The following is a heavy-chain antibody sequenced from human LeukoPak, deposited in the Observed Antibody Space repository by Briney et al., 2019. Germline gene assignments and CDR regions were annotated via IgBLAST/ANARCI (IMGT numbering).Heavy chain of an antibody. V-gene: IGHV3-30*02. Sequence: GRSLRLSCTASGFTFGAYAISWVRQAPGKGLEWVAFIRYDGSNKYYADSVKGRFIISRDNSKNTLYLQMNSLRAEDTAVYYCAKGVTTVNYYYYYKDVWGKGTTVIISS. CDR2: IRYDGSNK. D-gene: IGHD4-17*01. CDR1: GFTFGAYA. J-gene: IGHJ6*03. CDR3: AKGVTTVNYYYYYKDV.